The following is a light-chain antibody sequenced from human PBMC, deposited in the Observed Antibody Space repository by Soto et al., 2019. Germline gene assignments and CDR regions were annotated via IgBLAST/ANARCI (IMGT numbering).Light chain of an antibody. J-gene: IGLJ1*01. Sequence: QSALTQPPSASGTPGQRVIISCSGGSSNIGRNTVNWYQHLPGTAPRLLIYTNDQRPSGVPDRFSGSKSGTSASLAISGLQSEDEADYYCAAWDDTSSFVFGTGTKVPS. CDR2: TND. CDR1: SSNIGRNT. V-gene: IGLV1-44*01. CDR3: AAWDDTSSFV.